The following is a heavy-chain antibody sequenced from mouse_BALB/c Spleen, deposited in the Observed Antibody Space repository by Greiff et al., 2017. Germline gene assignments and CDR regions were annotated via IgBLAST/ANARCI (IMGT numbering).Heavy chain of an antibody. D-gene: IGHD2-4*01. V-gene: IGHV5-17*02. CDR2: ISSDSSTI. Sequence: EVMLVESGGGLVQPGGSRKLSCAASGFTFSSFGMHWVRQAPEKGLEWVAYISSDSSTIYYADTVKGRFTISRDNPKNTLFLQMTSLRSEDTAMYYCARSGLRQFAYWGQGTLVTVSA. J-gene: IGHJ3*01. CDR1: GFTFSSFG. CDR3: ARSGLRQFAY.